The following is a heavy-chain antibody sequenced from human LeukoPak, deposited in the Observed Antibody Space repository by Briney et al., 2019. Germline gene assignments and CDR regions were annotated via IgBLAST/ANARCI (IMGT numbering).Heavy chain of an antibody. CDR3: ATPKGAGYSSSWLLFGY. CDR2: FDPEDGET. J-gene: IGHJ4*02. Sequence: ASVKVSCKVSGYTLTELSMHWWRQPPGKGLGGMGGFDPEDGETIYAQKFQGRVTMTEDTSTDTAYMELSSLRSEDTAVYYCATPKGAGYSSSWLLFGYWGQGTLVTVSS. V-gene: IGHV1-24*01. CDR1: GYTLTELS. D-gene: IGHD6-13*01.